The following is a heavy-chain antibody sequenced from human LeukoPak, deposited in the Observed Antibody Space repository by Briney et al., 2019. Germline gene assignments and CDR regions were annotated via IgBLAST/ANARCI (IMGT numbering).Heavy chain of an antibody. D-gene: IGHD3-3*01. CDR3: AREYYDFWSGHR. CDR1: GFTVSSNY. CDR2: IYSGGST. J-gene: IGHJ4*02. Sequence: GGSLRLSCAASGFTVSSNYMSWVRQAPGKGLEWVSVIYSGGSTYYADSVKGRFTISRDNSKNTLYLQMNSLRAEDTAVYYCAREYYDFWSGHRWGQGTLVTVSS. V-gene: IGHV3-66*02.